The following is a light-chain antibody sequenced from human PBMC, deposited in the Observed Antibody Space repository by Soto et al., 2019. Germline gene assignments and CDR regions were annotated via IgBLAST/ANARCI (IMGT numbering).Light chain of an antibody. Sequence: IVLTQTTATLSLAPGVRASLSCRPSQSVSSTYLACYQQKPGQAPRLLIYGASSRATGIPDRFSGSGSGTDFTLTISRLEPEDFAVYYCQQYGSSPWTFGQGTKVDIK. CDR3: QQYGSSPWT. V-gene: IGKV3-20*01. CDR1: QSVSSTY. CDR2: GAS. J-gene: IGKJ1*01.